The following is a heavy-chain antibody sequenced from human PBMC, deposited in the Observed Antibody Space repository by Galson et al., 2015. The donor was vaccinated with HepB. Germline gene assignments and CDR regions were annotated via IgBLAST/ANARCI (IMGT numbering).Heavy chain of an antibody. CDR3: ARAVQRGVIIL. D-gene: IGHD3-10*01. J-gene: IGHJ4*02. CDR1: GFFFNNYA. Sequence: SLRLSCAASGFFFNNYAMNWVRQAPGKGLEWVSAISSGSGSTYYADSVKGRFTISRDNSKNALYLQMNSLRAEDTAVYYCARAVQRGVIILWGQGTLVTVSS. CDR2: ISSGSGST. V-gene: IGHV3-23*01.